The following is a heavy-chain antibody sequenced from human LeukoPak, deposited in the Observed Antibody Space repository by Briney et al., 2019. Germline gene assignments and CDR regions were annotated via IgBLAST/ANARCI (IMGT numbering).Heavy chain of an antibody. CDR2: ITRSGTDT. J-gene: IGHJ6*03. CDR3: ARDREGHRYGYDYYMDV. V-gene: IGHV3-23*01. Sequence: PGGSLRLSCEASGFTFSTYAMYWVRQAPGRGLEWVSGITRSGTDTYYADSVKGRFTTSRDNSKNTLYLQMNSLRAEDTAVYYCARDREGHRYGYDYYMDVWGKGTTVTVSS. CDR1: GFTFSTYA. D-gene: IGHD5-18*01.